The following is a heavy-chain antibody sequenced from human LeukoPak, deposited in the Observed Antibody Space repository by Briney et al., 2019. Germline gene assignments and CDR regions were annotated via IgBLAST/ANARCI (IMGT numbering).Heavy chain of an antibody. CDR3: ARDGGVRYFDY. CDR2: IYTSGST. Sequence: SETLCLTCTVSGVSISSYYWSWIRQPAGKGLEWIGRIYTSGSTNYNPSLKSRVTMSVDTSNNQYSLKLSSVTAADTAVYYCARDGGVRYFDYWGQGTLVTVSS. CDR1: GVSISSYY. V-gene: IGHV4-4*07. D-gene: IGHD3-16*01. J-gene: IGHJ4*02.